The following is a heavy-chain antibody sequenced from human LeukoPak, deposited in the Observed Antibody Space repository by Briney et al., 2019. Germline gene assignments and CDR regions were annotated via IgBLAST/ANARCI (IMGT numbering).Heavy chain of an antibody. V-gene: IGHV4-61*05. CDR2: IYYSGST. J-gene: IGHJ6*02. CDR3: ARRASYLGDYYYYGMDV. D-gene: IGHD3-16*01. CDR1: GGSISSSSYY. Sequence: PSETLSLTCTVSGGSISSSSYYWGWIRQPPGKGLEWIGYIYYSGSTNYNPSLKSRVTISVDTSKNQFSLKLSSVTAADTAVYYCARRASYLGDYYYYGMDVWGQGTTVTVSS.